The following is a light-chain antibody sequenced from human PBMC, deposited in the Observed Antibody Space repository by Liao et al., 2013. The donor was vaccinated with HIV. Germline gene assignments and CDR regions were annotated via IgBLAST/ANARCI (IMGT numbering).Light chain of an antibody. CDR2: NDL. V-gene: IGLV3-21*04. CDR1: NIGIKR. CDR3: QVWDSSSNQVV. Sequence: GSVAPGKTASITCAGDNIGIKRVQWYLQKPGQAPVLVIFNDLYRPSGIPARFSASNSGSTATLTISRVEDGDEADYFCQVWDSSSNQVVFGGGTQLTVL. J-gene: IGLJ3*02.